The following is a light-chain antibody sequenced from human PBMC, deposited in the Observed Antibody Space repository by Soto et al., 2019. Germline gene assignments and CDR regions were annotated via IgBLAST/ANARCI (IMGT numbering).Light chain of an antibody. J-gene: IGLJ2*01. CDR1: SGSVSTTYY. CDR2: STN. Sequence: QTVVTQEPSFSVCPGGTVTLTCGLTSGSVSTTYYPSWYQQTPGQAPRTLIYSTNIRSSGVPVRFSGSILGNKAALTITGAHADDESDYHCMLYMGGGLVVFGGGTKLTVL. CDR3: MLYMGGGLVV. V-gene: IGLV8-61*01.